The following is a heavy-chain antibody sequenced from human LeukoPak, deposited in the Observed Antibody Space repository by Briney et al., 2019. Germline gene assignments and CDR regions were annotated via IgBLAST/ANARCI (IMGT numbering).Heavy chain of an antibody. V-gene: IGHV1-69*04. Sequence: GSSVKVSCKASGGTFSSYTISWVRQAPGQGLEWMGRIIPILGIANYAQKFQGRVTITADKSTSTAYMELSSLRSEDTAVYYCARENYYDSSGYLTNFDYWGQGTLVTVSS. J-gene: IGHJ4*02. CDR3: ARENYYDSSGYLTNFDY. CDR2: IIPILGIA. D-gene: IGHD3-22*01. CDR1: GGTFSSYT.